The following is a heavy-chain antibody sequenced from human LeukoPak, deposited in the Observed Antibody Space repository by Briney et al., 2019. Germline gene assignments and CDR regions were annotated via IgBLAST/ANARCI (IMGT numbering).Heavy chain of an antibody. J-gene: IGHJ4*02. CDR3: AKEVGYCSSTSCYALPYYFDY. Sequence: GGSLRLSCEAAGFTASASDMNWVRQAPGKGLEWVSVIFSGGSTYYADSVRGRFTISRGNSQNTLYLQMNSLRAEDTAIYYCAKEVGYCSSTSCYALPYYFDYWGQGTLVTVSS. V-gene: IGHV3-53*01. D-gene: IGHD2-2*01. CDR2: IFSGGST. CDR1: GFTASASD.